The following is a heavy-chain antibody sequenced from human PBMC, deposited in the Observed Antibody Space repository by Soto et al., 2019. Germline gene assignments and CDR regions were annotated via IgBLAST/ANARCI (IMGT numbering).Heavy chain of an antibody. J-gene: IGHJ2*01. V-gene: IGHV4-30-2*01. CDR2: IFHSGST. CDR3: AREDRSGRPDWHVHV. D-gene: IGHD1-26*01. Sequence: QLQLQESGAGLVKPSQTLSLTCAVSGGSISTGGYSWSWLLQPPGKSLEWIGYIFHSGSTYYNPARKTRVPITVDRSKNLFSMELSEGTAAGTAVYYSAREDRSGRPDWHVHVWGRGTLVTVSS. CDR1: GGSISTGGYS.